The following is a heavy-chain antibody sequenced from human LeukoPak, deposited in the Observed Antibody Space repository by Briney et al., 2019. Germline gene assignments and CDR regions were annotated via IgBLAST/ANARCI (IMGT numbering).Heavy chain of an antibody. CDR3: ARVYPYYFDY. V-gene: IGHV3-64D*09. CDR2: ISSNGGST. Sequence: PGGSLRLSCSASGFTFSSYAMHWVRQAPGKGLEYVSAISSNGGSTYYADSVKGRFTISRDNSKNTLYLQMSSLRAEDTAVYYCARVYPYYFDYWGQGTLVTVSS. J-gene: IGHJ4*02. CDR1: GFTFSSYA.